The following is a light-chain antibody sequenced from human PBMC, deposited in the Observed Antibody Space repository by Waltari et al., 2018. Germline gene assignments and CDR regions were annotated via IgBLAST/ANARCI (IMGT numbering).Light chain of an antibody. CDR2: RAS. J-gene: IGKJ1*01. CDR3: QQHDTLPAT. CDR1: QRVGNSS. V-gene: IGKV3-20*01. Sequence: IVLTQSPGTASLSHGERVTLPCRASQRVGNSSLAWYQQKPGQAPRLVSYRASSRASGVPDRFSGSGSGTDFSLTISRLQPEDFAVYYCQQHDTLPATFGQGTRVEIK.